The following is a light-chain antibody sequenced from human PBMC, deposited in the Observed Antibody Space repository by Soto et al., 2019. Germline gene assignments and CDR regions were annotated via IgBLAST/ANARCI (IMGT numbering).Light chain of an antibody. V-gene: IGKV3D-15*01. J-gene: IGKJ4*01. CDR3: QHYVNWPLT. CDR1: QSVSIS. Sequence: EIVMTQSPATLSVSPGEGATLSCMASQSVSISLAWYQHKPGQAPRLLIHGASTRASGIPPKFSGSRSGAEFTLTISSLQSEDFAVYYCQHYVNWPLTFGGGTKVDIK. CDR2: GAS.